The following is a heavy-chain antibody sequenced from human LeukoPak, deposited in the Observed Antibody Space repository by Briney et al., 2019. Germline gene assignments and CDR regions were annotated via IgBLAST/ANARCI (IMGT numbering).Heavy chain of an antibody. V-gene: IGHV3-23*01. Sequence: GGSLRLSCAASGFTFSTYAMTWVGQPPARGLEWVSGSADNTYYADSVKGRFTISRDNSKNTLYLQMNSLRVEDTAVYYCAKVRNTTTWYLGDWGQGTLVTVSS. CDR2: SADNT. D-gene: IGHD6-13*01. CDR3: AKVRNTTTWYLGD. CDR1: GFTFSTYA. J-gene: IGHJ4*02.